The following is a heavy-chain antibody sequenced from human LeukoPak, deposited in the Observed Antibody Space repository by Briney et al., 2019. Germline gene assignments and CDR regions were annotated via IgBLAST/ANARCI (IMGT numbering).Heavy chain of an antibody. CDR2: IWYDGRRI. J-gene: IGHJ6*02. CDR1: GFSFSSYV. Sequence: PGGSLRLSCVASGFSFSSYVINWVRQAPGKGLEWVAVIWYDGRRIHYADSVKGRFTISRDNSKNTLYLEMNSLRAEDTALYHCARNNGMDVWGQGTTVIVSS. CDR3: ARNNGMDV. V-gene: IGHV3-33*01.